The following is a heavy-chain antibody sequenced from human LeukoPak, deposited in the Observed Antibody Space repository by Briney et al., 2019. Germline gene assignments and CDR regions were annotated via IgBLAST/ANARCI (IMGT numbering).Heavy chain of an antibody. D-gene: IGHD6-19*01. Sequence: SVKVSCKASGGTFSSYAINWVRQAPGQGLEWMGGIIPIFGTANYAQKFQGRVTITADESTSTAYMELSSLRSEDTAVYYCARDPTYSSGWYGGGYWGQGTLVTVSS. CDR3: ARDPTYSSGWYGGGY. CDR2: IIPIFGTA. J-gene: IGHJ4*02. V-gene: IGHV1-69*13. CDR1: GGTFSSYA.